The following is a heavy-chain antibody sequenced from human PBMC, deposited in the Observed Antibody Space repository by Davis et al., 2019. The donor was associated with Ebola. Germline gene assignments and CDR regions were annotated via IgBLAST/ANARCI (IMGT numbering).Heavy chain of an antibody. D-gene: IGHD6-13*01. CDR1: GFTFTSSA. CDR3: AAATSSSSWQLYPDY. CDR2: IVVGSGNT. V-gene: IGHV1-58*02. Sequence: SVKVSCKASGFTFTSSAMQWVRQARGQRLEWIGWIVVGSGNTNYAQKFQERVTITRDMSTSTAYMELSSLRSEDTAVYYCAAATSSSSWQLYPDYWGQGTLVTVSS. J-gene: IGHJ4*02.